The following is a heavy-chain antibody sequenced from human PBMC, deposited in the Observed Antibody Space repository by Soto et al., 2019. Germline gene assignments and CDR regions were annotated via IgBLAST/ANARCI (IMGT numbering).Heavy chain of an antibody. J-gene: IGHJ4*02. Sequence: ASETLSLTCAVYGGSFSGYYWSWIRQPPGKGLEWIGEINHSGSTNYNPSLKSRVTISVDTSKNQFSLKLSSVTAADTAVYYCARQRIAVADDYFDYWGQGTLVTVSS. CDR2: INHSGST. V-gene: IGHV4-34*01. CDR3: ARQRIAVADDYFDY. D-gene: IGHD6-19*01. CDR1: GGSFSGYY.